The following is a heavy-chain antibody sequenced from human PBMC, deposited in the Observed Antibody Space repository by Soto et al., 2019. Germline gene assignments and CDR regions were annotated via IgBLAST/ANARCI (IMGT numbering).Heavy chain of an antibody. Sequence: ASVKVSCKASGYTFTGYYMHWVRQAPGQGLEWMGRINPNIGVTNYAQKFQGWVTITRDTSTSTAYMELSSLRSEDTAVYYCARTVVTSNGYYYMDVWGKGTTVTVTS. V-gene: IGHV1-2*04. CDR1: GYTFTGYY. D-gene: IGHD1-1*01. CDR3: ARTVVTSNGYYYMDV. CDR2: INPNIGVT. J-gene: IGHJ6*03.